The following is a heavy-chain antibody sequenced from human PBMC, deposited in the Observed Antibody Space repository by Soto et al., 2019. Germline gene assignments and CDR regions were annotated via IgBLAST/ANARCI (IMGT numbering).Heavy chain of an antibody. CDR2: INAGNGNT. J-gene: IGHJ5*02. D-gene: IGHD6-6*01. CDR3: ARGQLGVGSWFDP. CDR1: GYTFTSYA. Sequence: QVQLVQSGAEVKKPGASVKVSCKASGYTFTSYAMHWVRQAPGQRLEWMGWINAGNGNTKYSQKFQGRVTITRDTSASTAYMELSSLRSEDTAVYYCARGQLGVGSWFDPWGQGTLVTVSS. V-gene: IGHV1-3*01.